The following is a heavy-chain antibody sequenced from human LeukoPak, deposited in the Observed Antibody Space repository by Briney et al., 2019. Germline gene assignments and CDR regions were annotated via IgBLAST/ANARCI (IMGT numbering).Heavy chain of an antibody. D-gene: IGHD3-22*01. V-gene: IGHV4-59*01. Sequence: SETLSLTCTVSGGSISSYYWSWIRQPPGKGLEWIGYIYYSGSTNYNPSLKSRVTISVDTSKNQFSLKLSSVTAADTAVYYCAGHDSSGTYFQHWGQGTLVTVSS. J-gene: IGHJ1*01. CDR3: AGHDSSGTYFQH. CDR1: GGSISSYY. CDR2: IYYSGST.